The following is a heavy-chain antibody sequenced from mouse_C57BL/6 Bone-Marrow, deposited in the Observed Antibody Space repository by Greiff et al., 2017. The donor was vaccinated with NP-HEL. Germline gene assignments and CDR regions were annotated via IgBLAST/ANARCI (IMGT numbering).Heavy chain of an antibody. D-gene: IGHD1-1*02. J-gene: IGHJ3*01. CDR2: IDPENGDT. CDR3: TTNGVAWFAY. CDR1: GFNIKDDY. V-gene: IGHV14-4*01. Sequence: DVQLQESGAELVRPGASVKLSCTASGFNIKDDYMHWVKQRPEQGLEWIGWIDPENGDTEYASKFQGKATITADTSSNTAYLQLSSLTSEDTAVYYCTTNGVAWFAYWGQGTLVTVSA.